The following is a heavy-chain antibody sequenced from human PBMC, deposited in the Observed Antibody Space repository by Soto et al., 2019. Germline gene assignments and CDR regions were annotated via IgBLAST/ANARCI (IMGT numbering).Heavy chain of an antibody. J-gene: IGHJ5*02. Sequence: QVQLVQSGAEVKKPGSSVKVSCKASGGTSRSLSITWVRQAPGQGLEWMGGITPLFGIPNYPQKFQGRLTITAEKSTGTAYLELSSLRSEDTAVYYCARNTHSPGGWFDTWGRGTLVTVSS. D-gene: IGHD2-15*01. V-gene: IGHV1-69*17. CDR3: ARNTHSPGGWFDT. CDR1: GGTSRSLS. CDR2: ITPLFGIP.